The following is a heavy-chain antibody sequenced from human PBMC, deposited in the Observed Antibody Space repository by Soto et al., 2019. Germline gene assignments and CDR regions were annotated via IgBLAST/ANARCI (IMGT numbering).Heavy chain of an antibody. CDR1: GGSISSPY. D-gene: IGHD3-9*01. J-gene: IGHJ6*02. Sequence: SETLSLTCTVSGGSISSPYWSWIRQPPGKGLEWIGYIYYSGSTNYNPSLKSRVTISVDTSKNQFSLKLSSVTAADTAVYYYARHKSYYDILTGYPAGVDYYGMDVWGQGTTVTVSS. CDR2: IYYSGST. V-gene: IGHV4-59*08. CDR3: ARHKSYYDILTGYPAGVDYYGMDV.